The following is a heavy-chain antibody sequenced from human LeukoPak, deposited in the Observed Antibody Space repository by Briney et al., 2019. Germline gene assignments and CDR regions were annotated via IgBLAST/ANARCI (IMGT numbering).Heavy chain of an antibody. CDR2: ISAYNGNT. CDR1: GYTFTSYG. Sequence: ASVKVSCKASGYTFTSYGISWVRQAPGQGLEWMGWISAYNGNTNYAQKLQGRVTMTTDTSTSTAYMELRSLRSDDTAVYYCARGLTKWELPLLDFDYWGQGTLVTVSS. J-gene: IGHJ4*02. V-gene: IGHV1-18*01. D-gene: IGHD1-26*01. CDR3: ARGLTKWELPLLDFDY.